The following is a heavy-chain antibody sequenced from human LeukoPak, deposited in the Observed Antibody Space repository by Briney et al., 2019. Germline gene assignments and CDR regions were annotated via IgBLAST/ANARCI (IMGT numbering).Heavy chain of an antibody. D-gene: IGHD1-1*01. V-gene: IGHV1-58*01. CDR2: IVVGSGNT. CDR1: GFTFTSSA. J-gene: IGHJ4*02. Sequence: SVKVSCKASGFTFTSSAVQWVRQARGQGLGWIGWIVVGSGNTNYAQKFQERVTINRDMSTSTAYMELSSLRSEDTAVYYCATDDVTTGTKTALGYWGQGTLVTVSS. CDR3: ATDDVTTGTKTALGY.